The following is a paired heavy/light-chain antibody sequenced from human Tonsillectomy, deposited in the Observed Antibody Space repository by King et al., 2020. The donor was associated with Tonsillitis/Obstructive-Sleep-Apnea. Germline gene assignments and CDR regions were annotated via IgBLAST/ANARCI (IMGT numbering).Light chain of an antibody. CDR2: EVN. CDR1: SSDVGAYNY. V-gene: IGLV2-8*01. CDR3: SSYAGVKNWV. J-gene: IGLJ3*02. Sequence: QSALTQPPSASGSPGQSVTISCTGTSSDVGAYNYVSWYRQHPGKAPKLMISEVNKRPSGVPDRFSGSKSGNTASLIVSDLQAEDEADYYCSSYAGVKNWVFGGGTKLTVL.
Heavy chain of an antibody. Sequence: QVQLVESGGGVVQPGRSLRLSCAASGFTFSSYAVHWVRQAPGKGLEWVAVISDVGINKYYADSVKGRFAISRDNSENTVYLQMNSLRPEDTAIYYCARDSLGEYSGSWGDYWGQGTLVTVSS. V-gene: IGHV3-30*09. D-gene: IGHD1-26*01. CDR2: ISDVGINK. J-gene: IGHJ4*02. CDR1: GFTFSSYA. CDR3: ARDSLGEYSGSWGDY.